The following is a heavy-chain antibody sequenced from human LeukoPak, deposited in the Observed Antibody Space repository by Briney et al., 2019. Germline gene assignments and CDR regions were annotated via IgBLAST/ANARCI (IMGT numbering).Heavy chain of an antibody. CDR3: ARDPDYYDSSGYYWFDP. CDR1: GYTFTNYF. D-gene: IGHD3-22*01. J-gene: IGHJ5*02. V-gene: IGHV1-46*01. CDR2: INPSGGST. Sequence: GASVKVSCKAAGYTFTNYFMHWVRQAPEQGLEWMGVINPSGGSTSYAQKFQGRVTMTRDTSTSTVYMELSSLRSEDTAVYYCARDPDYYDSSGYYWFDPWGQGTLVTVSS.